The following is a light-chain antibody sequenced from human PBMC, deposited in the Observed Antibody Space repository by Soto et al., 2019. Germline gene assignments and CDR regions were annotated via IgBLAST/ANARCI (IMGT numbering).Light chain of an antibody. Sequence: QSVLTQPPSVSGSPGQSVTISCTATTTEIDNYGSVSWYQQAPGTAPKLIIYDVNNRPSGAPDRFSGSTSGNTASLTISGLQAEDETDYFCSLYSSNGSLIFGPGTKVTVL. CDR3: SLYSSNGSLI. CDR2: DVN. J-gene: IGLJ1*01. V-gene: IGLV2-18*01. CDR1: TTEIDNYGS.